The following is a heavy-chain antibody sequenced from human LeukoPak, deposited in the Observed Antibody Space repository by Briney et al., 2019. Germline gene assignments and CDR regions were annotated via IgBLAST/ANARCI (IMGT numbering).Heavy chain of an antibody. CDR3: ARHGHHGDYDY. J-gene: IGHJ4*02. D-gene: IGHD4-17*01. Sequence: AESLSLTCTVSGGSISINTYCWAWIRQPPGKGLECIGSIYYSGSTYYHPSMEGRVTISVDTSKNQFSLKLSSVTAADTAVYHCARHGHHGDYDYWGQGTLVTVSS. CDR2: IYYSGST. CDR1: GGSISINTYC. V-gene: IGHV4-39*01.